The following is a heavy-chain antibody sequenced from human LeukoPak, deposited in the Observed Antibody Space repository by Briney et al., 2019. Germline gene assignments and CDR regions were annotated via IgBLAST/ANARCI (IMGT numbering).Heavy chain of an antibody. V-gene: IGHV4-30-4*07. D-gene: IGHD6-6*01. CDR2: IYYSGST. Sequence: SETLSLTCAVSGGSIRSGGYSWSWIRQPPGKGLEWIGYIYYSGSTSYNPSLKSRVIISVDTSKNQFSLKLSSVTAADTAVYYCARGVARSSKFHFSYYFDYWGQGTLVTVSS. CDR1: GGSIRSGGYS. CDR3: ARGVARSSKFHFSYYFDY. J-gene: IGHJ4*02.